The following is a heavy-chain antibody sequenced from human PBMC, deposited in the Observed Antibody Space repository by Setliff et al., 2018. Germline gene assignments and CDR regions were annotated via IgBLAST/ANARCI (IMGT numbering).Heavy chain of an antibody. J-gene: IGHJ4*02. Sequence: GGSLRLSCAASGFAVSSDYMTWVRQAPGKGLEWVSMIYRGDSPYYADSVKGRFTISRDNSKNMVFLQMNSLRPEDTAVYYCARDNKRGIGGYWGQGTLVTVSS. CDR2: IYRGDSP. CDR1: GFAVSSDY. V-gene: IGHV3-66*02. D-gene: IGHD1-1*01. CDR3: ARDNKRGIGGY.